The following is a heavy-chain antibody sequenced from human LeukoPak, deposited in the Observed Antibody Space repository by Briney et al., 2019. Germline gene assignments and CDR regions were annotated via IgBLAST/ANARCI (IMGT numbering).Heavy chain of an antibody. CDR3: ARDGNSGYES. CDR1: GGSISSGGYY. Sequence: SETLSLTCTVSGGSISSGGYYWSWIRQHPGKGLEWIGYIYYSGSTYYNPSLKSRVTISVDTPKNQFSLKLSSVTAADTAVYYCARDGNSGYESWGQGTLVTVSS. CDR2: IYYSGST. J-gene: IGHJ5*02. D-gene: IGHD5-12*01. V-gene: IGHV4-31*03.